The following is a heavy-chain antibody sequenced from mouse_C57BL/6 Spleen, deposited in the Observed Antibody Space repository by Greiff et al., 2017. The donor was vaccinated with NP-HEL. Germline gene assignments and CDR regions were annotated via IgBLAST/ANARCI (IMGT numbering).Heavy chain of an antibody. CDR1: GYTFTSYW. CDR3: AGRDSNYLDY. D-gene: IGHD2-5*01. V-gene: IGHV1-55*01. J-gene: IGHJ4*01. CDR2: IYPGSGST. Sequence: QVHVKQSGAELVKPGASVKMSCKASGYTFTSYWITWVKQRPGQGLEWIGDIYPGSGSTNYNEKFKSKATLTVDTSSSTAYMQLSSLTSEDSAVYCSAGRDSNYLDYWGQGTSVTVAS.